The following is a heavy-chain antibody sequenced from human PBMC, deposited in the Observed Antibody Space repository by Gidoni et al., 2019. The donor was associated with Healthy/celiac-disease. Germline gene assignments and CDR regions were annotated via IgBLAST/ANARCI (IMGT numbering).Heavy chain of an antibody. CDR1: GFTFSSYA. D-gene: IGHD4-17*01. Sequence: EVQLLESGGGLVQPGGSLRLSGAASGFTFSSYAMIWVRQAPGKGLEWVSAISGSGGSTYYADSVKGRFTISRDNSKNTLYLQMNSLRAEDTAVYYCAKVPDGDDWYFDLWGRGTLVTVSS. V-gene: IGHV3-23*01. CDR2: ISGSGGST. J-gene: IGHJ2*01. CDR3: AKVPDGDDWYFDL.